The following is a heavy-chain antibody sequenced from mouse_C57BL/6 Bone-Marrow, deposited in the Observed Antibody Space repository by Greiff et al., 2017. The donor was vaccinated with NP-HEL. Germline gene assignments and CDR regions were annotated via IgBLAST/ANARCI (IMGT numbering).Heavy chain of an antibody. Sequence: QVQLQQSGAELVKPGASVKMSCKASGYTFTSYWITWVKQRPGQGLEWIGDIYPGSGSTNSTAPFKSKATLTVDTSSRPAYMPLSSLTSEDSAVYYCARSLHYYGSSPFAYWGQGTLVTVSA. D-gene: IGHD1-1*01. CDR1: GYTFTSYW. V-gene: IGHV1-55*01. CDR3: ARSLHYYGSSPFAY. J-gene: IGHJ3*01. CDR2: IYPGSGST.